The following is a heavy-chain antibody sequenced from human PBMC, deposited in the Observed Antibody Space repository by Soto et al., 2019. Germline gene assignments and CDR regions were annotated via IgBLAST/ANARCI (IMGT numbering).Heavy chain of an antibody. Sequence: SVPVSFQGSGLIFSSCAISWVRQAPGQGREWMVAYIPIFGTANYAQKFQDRRTITSDNSTRKAYMELSSRRCEDTAVDYWSRSRIAIGRGPYGFDDWGQGTTVTVSS. CDR1: GLIFSSCA. CDR2: YIPIFGTA. J-gene: IGHJ6*02. V-gene: IGHV1-69*06. D-gene: IGHD2-21*01. CDR3: SRSRIAIGRGPYGFDD.